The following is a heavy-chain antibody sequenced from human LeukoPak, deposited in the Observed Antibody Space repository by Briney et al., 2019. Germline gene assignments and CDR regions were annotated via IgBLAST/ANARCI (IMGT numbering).Heavy chain of an antibody. CDR1: GFTFDDYA. D-gene: IGHD3-22*01. CDR2: ISWNSGSI. CDR3: AKGGYDSSGYYSV. V-gene: IGHV3-9*01. Sequence: GGSLRLSCAAFGFTFDDYAMHWVRQAPGKGLEWVSGISWNSGSIVYADSVKGRFTISRDNAKNSLYLQMNSLRAEDTALYYCAKGGYDSSGYYSVWGKGTTVTISS. J-gene: IGHJ6*04.